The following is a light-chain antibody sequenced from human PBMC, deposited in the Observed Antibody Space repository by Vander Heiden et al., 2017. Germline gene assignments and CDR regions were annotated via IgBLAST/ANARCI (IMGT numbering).Light chain of an antibody. CDR3: QQYGTAPRA. V-gene: IGKV3-20*01. CDR2: GGS. J-gene: IGKJ2*01. Sequence: EIVLTQSPGTLSLSPGERATLSCRTSQSVSSIYLAWYQQKHGQAPRLLIYGGSSRATGIPDRFSGSGSGTDLTLTINRLEPEDFAVYFCQQYGTAPRAFGQGTKLEIK. CDR1: QSVSSIY.